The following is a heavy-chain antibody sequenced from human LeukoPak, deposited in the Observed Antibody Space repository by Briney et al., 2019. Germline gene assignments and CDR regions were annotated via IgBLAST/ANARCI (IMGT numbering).Heavy chain of an antibody. CDR3: AKEYAHSSSPNSFDP. V-gene: IGHV3-23*01. J-gene: IGHJ5*02. CDR1: GFTFSNYA. D-gene: IGHD2-2*01. CDR2: ISGSGGST. Sequence: GGSLRLSCAASGFTFSNYAMSWVRQAPGKGLEWVSAISGSGGSTYYADSVKGRSTISRDNSKNTLYVQMNSLRAQDTAVYYCAKEYAHSSSPNSFDPWGQGTLVTVSS.